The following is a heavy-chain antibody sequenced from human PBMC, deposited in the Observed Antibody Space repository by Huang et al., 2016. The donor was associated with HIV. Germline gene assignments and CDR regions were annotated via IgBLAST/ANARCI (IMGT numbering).Heavy chain of an antibody. Sequence: QVQLQQWGAGLLRPSETLSLTCAVYGGSFSGYYGTWIRQPPGKGLEWIGEINHSESTNYNPSRKSRVTISVDTSRNQFSLTLTSVTAADTAVYDCARGQGGYYYYYMDVWGKGTTVTVSS. CDR3: ARGQGGYYYYYMDV. V-gene: IGHV4-34*01. CDR1: GGSFSGYY. CDR2: INHSEST. J-gene: IGHJ6*03.